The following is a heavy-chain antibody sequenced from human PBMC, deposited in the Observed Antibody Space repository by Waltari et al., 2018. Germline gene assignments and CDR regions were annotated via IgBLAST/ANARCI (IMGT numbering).Heavy chain of an antibody. J-gene: IGHJ3*02. CDR2: IYYSGST. D-gene: IGHD6-6*01. Sequence: QGQLQESGPGLVKPSETLSLTCTVSGGSISSHYWSWIRQPPGKGLEWIGYIYYSGSTNYNPSLKSRVTISVDTSKNQFSLKLTSVTAADTAVYYCARLPPSSRAFDIWGQGTMVTVSS. CDR3: ARLPPSSRAFDI. V-gene: IGHV4-59*11. CDR1: GGSISSHY.